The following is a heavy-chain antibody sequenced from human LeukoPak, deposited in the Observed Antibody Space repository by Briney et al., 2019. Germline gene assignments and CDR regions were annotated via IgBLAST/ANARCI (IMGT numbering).Heavy chain of an antibody. CDR2: TSNSGSIT. J-gene: IGHJ4*02. Sequence: GGSLRLSCAASGFTFSTYEMNWVRQAPGKGLEWVSYTSNSGSITHYADSVKGRFTISRDNSKNTLYLQMNSLRAEDTAVYYCAKRGELMPAAGMYYFDSWGQGTLVTVSS. D-gene: IGHD3-16*01. CDR3: AKRGELMPAAGMYYFDS. V-gene: IGHV3-48*03. CDR1: GFTFSTYE.